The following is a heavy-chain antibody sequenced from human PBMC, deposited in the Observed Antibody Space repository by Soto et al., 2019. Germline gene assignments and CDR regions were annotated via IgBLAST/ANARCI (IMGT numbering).Heavy chain of an antibody. J-gene: IGHJ4*02. CDR3: ARDSYGDYDY. V-gene: IGHV3-48*02. CDR1: GFTFSGYS. D-gene: IGHD4-17*01. CDR2: ISSSSRTI. Sequence: EVQLGGSGGGLLRPGGSRRLPCAASGFTFSGYSRNWFRQAPGKGREGVSYISSSSRTIYYADPVKGRFTISRDNAKNSLYLQMNSLRDEDTAVYYCARDSYGDYDYWGQGTLVTVSS.